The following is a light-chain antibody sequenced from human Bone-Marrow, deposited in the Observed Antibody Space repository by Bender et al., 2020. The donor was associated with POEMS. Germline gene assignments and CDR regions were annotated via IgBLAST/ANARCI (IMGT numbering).Light chain of an antibody. CDR3: CSYAGSYTWV. CDR1: SSDVGAYNY. Sequence: QSALTQPRSVSGSPGQSVTISCTGTSSDVGAYNYVSWYQQHPGTAPQLMIHDLIKRPSGVPDRFSGSKSGNTASLTISGLQAEDEADYYCCSYAGSYTWVFGGGTKLTVL. V-gene: IGLV2-11*01. CDR2: DLI. J-gene: IGLJ3*02.